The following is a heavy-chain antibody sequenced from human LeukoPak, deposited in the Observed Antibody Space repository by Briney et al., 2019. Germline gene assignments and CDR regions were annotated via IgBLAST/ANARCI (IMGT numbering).Heavy chain of an antibody. J-gene: IGHJ4*02. Sequence: GGSLRLSCAASGFTFSNAWMSWVRQAPGKGLEWVGRIKSKTGGGTTDYAAPVKGRFTISRDDSKNTLYLQMNSLKTEDTAVYYCTNVVMKDYWGQGTLVTVSS. V-gene: IGHV3-15*01. D-gene: IGHD2-21*01. CDR2: IKSKTGGGTT. CDR1: GFTFSNAW. CDR3: TNVVMKDY.